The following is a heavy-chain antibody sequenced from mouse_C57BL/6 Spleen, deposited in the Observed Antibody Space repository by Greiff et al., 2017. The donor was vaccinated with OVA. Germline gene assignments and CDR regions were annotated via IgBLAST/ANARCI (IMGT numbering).Heavy chain of an antibody. CDR1: GFTFSDYY. CDR2: INYDGSST. D-gene: IGHD3-1*01. Sequence: EVKLMESEGGLVQPGSSMKLSCTASGFTFSDYYMAWVRQVPEKGLEWVANINYDGSSTYYLDSLKSRFIISRDNAKNMLYLQMSSLKSEDTATYYCARDRDLDVWGTGTTVTVSS. V-gene: IGHV5-16*01. CDR3: ARDRDLDV. J-gene: IGHJ1*03.